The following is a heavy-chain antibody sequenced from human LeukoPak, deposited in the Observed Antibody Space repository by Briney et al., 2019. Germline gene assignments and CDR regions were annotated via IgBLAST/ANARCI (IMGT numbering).Heavy chain of an antibody. CDR2: IWYDGSNK. V-gene: IGHV3-33*06. CDR1: GFTFSSYG. J-gene: IGHJ4*02. D-gene: IGHD3-9*01. CDR3: AKDIGVSYYDILTGLDY. Sequence: GRSLRLSCAASGFTFSSYGMHWVRQAPGKGLEWVAVIWYDGSNKYYADSVKGRFTISRDNSKNTLYLQMNSLRAEDTAVYYSAKDIGVSYYDILTGLDYWGQGTLVSVSS.